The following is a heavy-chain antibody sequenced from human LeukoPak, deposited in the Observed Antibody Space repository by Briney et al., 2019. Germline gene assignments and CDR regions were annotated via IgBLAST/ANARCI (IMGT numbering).Heavy chain of an antibody. V-gene: IGHV3-21*04. Sequence: GGSLRLSCAASGFTFSSYSMNWVRQAPGKGLEWVSSISSSSSYIYYADSVKGRFTISRDNSNNMLYLQMTSLRAEDTAVYYCAKGTSTYSSGSFDYWGRGTLVTVSS. J-gene: IGHJ4*02. D-gene: IGHD6-19*01. CDR1: GFTFSSYS. CDR2: ISSSSSYI. CDR3: AKGTSTYSSGSFDY.